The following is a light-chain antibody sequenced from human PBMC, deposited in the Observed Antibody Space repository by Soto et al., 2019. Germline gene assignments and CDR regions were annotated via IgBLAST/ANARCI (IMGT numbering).Light chain of an antibody. Sequence: EVVMTQSPATLSVSPGERATLSCRASESVRSYLAWYQQKPGQAPRLLIYGASTRAIGIPARFSGSGSGTEFTLTISSLQSEDFAIYYCQQYNNWPPITFGQGTRLEIK. J-gene: IGKJ5*01. V-gene: IGKV3-15*01. CDR3: QQYNNWPPIT. CDR2: GAS. CDR1: ESVRSY.